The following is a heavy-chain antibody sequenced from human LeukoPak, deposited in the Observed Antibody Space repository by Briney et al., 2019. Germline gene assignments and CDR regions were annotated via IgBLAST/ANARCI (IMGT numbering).Heavy chain of an antibody. CDR1: GGSFSGYY. CDR3: AGSQQLATYHFDY. Sequence: ASETLSLTCAVYGGSFSGYYWSWIRQPPGKGLEWIGEINHSGSTNYNPSLKSRVTISVDTSKNQFSLKLSSVTAADTAVYYCAGSQQLATYHFDYWGQGTLVTVSS. D-gene: IGHD6-13*01. J-gene: IGHJ4*02. CDR2: INHSGST. V-gene: IGHV4-34*01.